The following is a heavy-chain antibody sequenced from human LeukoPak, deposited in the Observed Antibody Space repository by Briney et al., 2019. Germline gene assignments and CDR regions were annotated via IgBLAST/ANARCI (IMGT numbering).Heavy chain of an antibody. CDR3: ARGGSMVFFNYFDY. CDR1: GGSFSGYY. Sequence: SETLSLTCAVYGGSFSGYYWSWIRQPPGKGLEWIGEINHSGGTNYNPSLKSRVTISVDTSKNQFSLKLSSVTAADTAVYYCARGGSMVFFNYFDYWGQGTLVTVSS. V-gene: IGHV4-34*01. J-gene: IGHJ4*02. CDR2: INHSGGT. D-gene: IGHD3-10*01.